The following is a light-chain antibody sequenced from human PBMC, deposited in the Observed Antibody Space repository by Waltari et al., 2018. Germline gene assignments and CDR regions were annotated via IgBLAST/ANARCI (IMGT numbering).Light chain of an antibody. CDR2: WAS. J-gene: IGKJ2*01. V-gene: IGKV4-1*01. Sequence: DIVMTQSPDSLAVSLGERATINCKSSQSVLYSSNNKNYLAWYQQKPGQPPKLLIYWASTRESGVPDRFSGSGSGTDFTLTISSLQAEDVAVYYCQQSHSTPHTFGRGTKLEIK. CDR1: QSVLYSSNNKNY. CDR3: QQSHSTPHT.